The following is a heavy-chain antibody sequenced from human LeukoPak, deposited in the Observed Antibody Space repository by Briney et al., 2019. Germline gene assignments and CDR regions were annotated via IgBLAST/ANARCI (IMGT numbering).Heavy chain of an antibody. J-gene: IGHJ6*03. CDR2: VYTSGST. CDR3: ARDVVDDSSGYYYYYMDV. D-gene: IGHD3-22*01. CDR1: GGSISSYY. V-gene: IGHV4-4*07. Sequence: PSETLSLTCTVSGGSISSYYWSWIRQPAGKGLEWIGRVYTSGSTNYNPSLKSRVTMSVDTSKNQFSLKLNSVTAADTAVYYCARDVVDDSSGYYYYYMDVWGKGTTVTVSS.